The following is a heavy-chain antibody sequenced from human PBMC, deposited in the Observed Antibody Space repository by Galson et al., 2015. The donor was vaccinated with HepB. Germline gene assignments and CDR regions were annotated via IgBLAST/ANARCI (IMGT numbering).Heavy chain of an antibody. CDR3: AKEGYSSSWYGGVYYYYGMDV. Sequence: YGMHWVRQAPGKGLEWVAVISYDGSNKYYADSVKGRFTISRDNSKNTLYLQMNSLRAEDTAVYYCAKEGYSSSWYGGVYYYYGMDVWGQGTTVTVSS. J-gene: IGHJ6*02. D-gene: IGHD6-13*01. CDR1: YG. CDR2: ISYDGSNK. V-gene: IGHV3-30*18.